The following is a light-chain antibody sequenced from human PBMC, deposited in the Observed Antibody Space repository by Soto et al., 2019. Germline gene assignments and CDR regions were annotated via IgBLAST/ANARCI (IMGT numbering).Light chain of an antibody. J-gene: IGKJ2*01. Sequence: EIVLTQSPATLSLSPGERATLSCRASQSVSKYLAWYQQKPGQAPRLLIYDASNRATGIPARFSGSGSGTDFTLTISSLEPEDFAVYYCHQRSNGPRTFGQGTKLEIK. CDR3: HQRSNGPRT. V-gene: IGKV3-11*01. CDR2: DAS. CDR1: QSVSKY.